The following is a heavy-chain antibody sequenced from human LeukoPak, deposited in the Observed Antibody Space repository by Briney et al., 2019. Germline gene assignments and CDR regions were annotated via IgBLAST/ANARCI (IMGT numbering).Heavy chain of an antibody. CDR2: FYVGGAT. J-gene: IGHJ4*02. D-gene: IGHD3-22*01. CDR3: AIPFPSDSSGLY. CDR1: GFSVTNNY. Sequence: GGSLRLSCAVSGFSVTNNYMSWVRQAPGKGLEWVSVFYVGGATYYADSVKGRFTISRDNSENTLYLQMKRLRAEDTAVYYCAIPFPSDSSGLYWGQGTLVTVSS. V-gene: IGHV3-53*01.